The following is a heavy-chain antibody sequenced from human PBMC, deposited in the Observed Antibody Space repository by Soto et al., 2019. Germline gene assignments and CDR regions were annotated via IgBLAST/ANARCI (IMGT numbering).Heavy chain of an antibody. V-gene: IGHV1-69*05. Sequence: SVKVSCKASGGTFSSYAISWVRQAPGQGLEWMGGIIPIFGTANYAQKFQGRVTITRNESISTAYMELSSLRSEDTAVYYCARDPTVLRFLEWSRDKSWFDPWGQGTLVTVSS. CDR3: ARDPTVLRFLEWSRDKSWFDP. CDR1: GGTFSSYA. J-gene: IGHJ5*02. D-gene: IGHD3-3*01. CDR2: IIPIFGTA.